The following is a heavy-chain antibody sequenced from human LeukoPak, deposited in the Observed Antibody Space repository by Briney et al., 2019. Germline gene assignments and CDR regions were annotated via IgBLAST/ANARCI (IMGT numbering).Heavy chain of an antibody. V-gene: IGHV3-30*02. CDR2: IYYDGSNK. J-gene: IGHJ4*02. D-gene: IGHD3-10*01. CDR3: AKDSSGSGSYDFGDY. CDR1: GFTFSSYG. Sequence: GGSLRLSCAASGFTFSSYGMHWVRQAPGKGLEWVAFIYYDGSNKFYADSVKGRFTISRDNSKNTLYLQMNSLRAEDTAVYYCAKDSSGSGSYDFGDYWGQGTLVTVSS.